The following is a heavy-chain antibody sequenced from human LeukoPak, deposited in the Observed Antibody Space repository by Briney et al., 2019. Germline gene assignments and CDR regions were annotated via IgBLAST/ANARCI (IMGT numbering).Heavy chain of an antibody. CDR2: INPSGGST. V-gene: IGHV1-46*01. CDR3: ARPFSYGSGSYYLSAFDI. J-gene: IGHJ3*02. D-gene: IGHD3-10*01. CDR1: GGTFSSYA. Sequence: GSSVKVSCKASGGTFSSYAISWVRQAPGQGLEWMGIINPSGGSTSYAQKFQGRVTMTRDTSTSTVYMELSSLRSEDTAVYYCARPFSYGSGSYYLSAFDIWGQGTMVTVSS.